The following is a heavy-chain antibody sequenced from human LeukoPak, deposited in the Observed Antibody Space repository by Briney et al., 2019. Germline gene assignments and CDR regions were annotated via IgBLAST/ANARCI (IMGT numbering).Heavy chain of an antibody. V-gene: IGHV3-43*01. CDR3: ARDIRGNCFDS. J-gene: IGHJ4*02. CDR2: ISRDGSTP. CDR1: GFIFDDSL. Sequence: GGSLRLSCVASGFIFDDSLMHWVRQAPGKGLEWISLISRDGSTPYYADSVKGRFTISIDNSKNSLFLQMNSLTPEDTAVYYCARDIRGNCFDSWGQGTLVTVSS. D-gene: IGHD3-16*01.